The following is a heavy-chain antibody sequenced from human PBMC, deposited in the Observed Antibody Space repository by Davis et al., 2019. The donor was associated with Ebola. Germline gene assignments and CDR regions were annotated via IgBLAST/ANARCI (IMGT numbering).Heavy chain of an antibody. D-gene: IGHD6-19*01. CDR1: GYTFTGYT. Sequence: AASVKVSCKASGYTFTGYTMHWVRQAPGQRLEWMGWINAGNGNTKYSQRFQGRVTTTSDTSASTAYMDLSSLRSEDTAVYYCAREVSRGAVAGVFFDYWGQGTLVTVSS. J-gene: IGHJ4*02. V-gene: IGHV1-3*01. CDR3: AREVSRGAVAGVFFDY. CDR2: INAGNGNT.